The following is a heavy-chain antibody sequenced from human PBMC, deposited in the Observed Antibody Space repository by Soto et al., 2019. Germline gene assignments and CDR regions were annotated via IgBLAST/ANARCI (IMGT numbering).Heavy chain of an antibody. CDR2: IWYDGSNK. J-gene: IGHJ6*02. Sequence: GRSLRLSCAAAGFTFRSYGMHWVRQTPGKGLEWVAVIWYDGSNKYYADSVKGRFTISRGNSKNTLYLQMNSLRAEDTAVYYCARGGYCSGGSCYYLNGMDVWGQGTTVTVSS. CDR1: GFTFRSYG. V-gene: IGHV3-33*01. D-gene: IGHD2-15*01. CDR3: ARGGYCSGGSCYYLNGMDV.